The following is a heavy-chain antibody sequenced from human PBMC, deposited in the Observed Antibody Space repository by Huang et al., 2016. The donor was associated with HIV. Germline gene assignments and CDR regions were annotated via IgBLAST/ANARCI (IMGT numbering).Heavy chain of an antibody. V-gene: IGHV3-15*01. CDR2: IKTKEEGGTT. CDR3: TTWARTSAGGN. D-gene: IGHD6-25*01. CDR1: GFTFKDAW. Sequence: EVQLVESGGGLVKPGGSLRLSCAASGFTFKDAWMSWVRQKPGRGIEWVGLIKTKEEGGTTDYAAPVKGRFSMSRDDSKNTFYLQMNSLKSEDTAVYYCTTWARTSAGGNWGQGTLVSVSS. J-gene: IGHJ4*02.